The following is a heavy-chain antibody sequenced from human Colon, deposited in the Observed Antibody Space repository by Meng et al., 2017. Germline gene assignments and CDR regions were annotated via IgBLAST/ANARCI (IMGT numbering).Heavy chain of an antibody. CDR1: GGSFSGYY. V-gene: IGHV4-34*01. D-gene: IGHD6-19*01. CDR2: INHSGST. CDR3: ARERLSSGWYGGRWFDP. J-gene: IGHJ5*02. Sequence: QVQLQQLGAGLLKPSATLSLTCAVYGGSFSGYYWSWIRQPPGKGLEWIGEINHSGSTNYNPSLKSRVTISVDTSKNQFSLKLSSVTAADTAVYYCARERLSSGWYGGRWFDPWGQGTLVTVSS.